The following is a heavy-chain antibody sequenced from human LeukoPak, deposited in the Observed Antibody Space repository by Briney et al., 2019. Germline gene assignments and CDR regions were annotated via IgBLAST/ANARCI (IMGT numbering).Heavy chain of an antibody. Sequence: ASVKVSCKASGYTFTSYCMNWVRQAPGQGLEWMGWISAYNGNTNYAQKFQGRVTMTTDTSTSTAYMELRSLRSDDTAVYYCARDRRRPGYSCMDVWGQGTTVTVSS. CDR1: GYTFTSYC. CDR2: ISAYNGNT. D-gene: IGHD6-13*01. J-gene: IGHJ6*02. V-gene: IGHV1-18*01. CDR3: ARDRRRPGYSCMDV.